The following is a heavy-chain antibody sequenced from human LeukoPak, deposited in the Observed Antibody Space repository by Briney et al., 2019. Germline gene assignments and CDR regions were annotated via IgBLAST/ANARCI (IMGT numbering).Heavy chain of an antibody. CDR2: IYYSGTT. D-gene: IGHD6-19*01. CDR1: GGSVSSSSYY. J-gene: IGHJ4*02. CDR3: ARRKYSGGWFDY. V-gene: IGHV4-39*01. Sequence: SETLSLTCTVSGGSVSSSSYYWGWIRQPPGQGLEWIGTIYYSGTTFYNPSLKSRVAISVDTSNNQFSLKLSSVTAADTAVYYCARRKYSGGWFDYWGQGTLVTVSS.